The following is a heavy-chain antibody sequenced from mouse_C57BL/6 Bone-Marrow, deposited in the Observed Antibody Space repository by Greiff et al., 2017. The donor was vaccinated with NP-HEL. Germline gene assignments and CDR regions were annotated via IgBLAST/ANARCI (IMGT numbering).Heavy chain of an antibody. D-gene: IGHD1-1*01. CDR1: GYTFTSYW. V-gene: IGHV1-52*01. CDR2: IDPSDSET. J-gene: IGHJ1*03. CDR3: ARGRITTVVAPRYFEV. Sequence: QVQLQQPGAELVRPGSSVKLSCKASGYTFTSYWMHWVKQRPIQGLEWIGNIDPSDSETHYNQKFKDKATLTVDKSSSTAYMQLSSLTSEDSSVYYCARGRITTVVAPRYFEVWGTGTTVTVSS.